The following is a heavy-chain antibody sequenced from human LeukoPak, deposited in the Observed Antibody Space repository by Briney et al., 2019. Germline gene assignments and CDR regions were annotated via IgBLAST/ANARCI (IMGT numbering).Heavy chain of an antibody. V-gene: IGHV3-30*18. Sequence: GGTLRLPCEASGLTFSSYGMPWVRQAPGKGLEWVAVISYDGSNKYYADSVKGRFTISRDNSKNTLYLQMNSLRAEDTAVYYCAKDLPAAFYYYGMDVWGQGTTVTVSS. J-gene: IGHJ6*02. CDR3: AKDLPAAFYYYGMDV. CDR1: GLTFSSYG. D-gene: IGHD2-2*01. CDR2: ISYDGSNK.